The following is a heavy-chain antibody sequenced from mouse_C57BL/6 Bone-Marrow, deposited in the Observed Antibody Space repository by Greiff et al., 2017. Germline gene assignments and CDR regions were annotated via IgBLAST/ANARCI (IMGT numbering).Heavy chain of an antibody. CDR2: MHPNGGSP. CDR3: ARSYDYGDYALDY. D-gene: IGHD2-4*01. V-gene: IGHV1-64*01. CDR1: GYTFTNYW. Sequence: QVQLKQPGAELVKPGASVKLSCKASGYTFTNYWMHWVKQRPGQGLEWIGMMHPNGGSPDYNEKFKSEATLSVDKSSRTAYMELSSLTSEDSAVYYCARSYDYGDYALDYWGQGTSVTVSS. J-gene: IGHJ4*01.